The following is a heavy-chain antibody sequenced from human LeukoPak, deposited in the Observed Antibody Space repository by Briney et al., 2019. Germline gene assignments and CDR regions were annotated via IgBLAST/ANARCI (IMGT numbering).Heavy chain of an antibody. CDR2: IRYDGSNK. J-gene: IGHJ4*02. CDR3: AKDPRQWLAQYYIDY. CDR1: GFTFSSYG. Sequence: PGGSLRLSCAASGFTFSSYGMHWVRQAPGKGLEWVAFIRYDGSNKYYADSVKGRFTISRDNSKNTLYLQMNSLRAEDTAVYYCAKDPRQWLAQYYIDYWGQGTLVTVSS. D-gene: IGHD6-19*01. V-gene: IGHV3-30*02.